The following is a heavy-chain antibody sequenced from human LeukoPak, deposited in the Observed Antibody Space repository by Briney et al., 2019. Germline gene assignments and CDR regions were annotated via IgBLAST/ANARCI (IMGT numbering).Heavy chain of an antibody. CDR2: IYYSGST. CDR1: GGFLSSYY. Sequence: PSETLSLTCTVSGGFLSSYYWSWIRQPPGKGLEWIGYIYYSGSTNYNPSLKSRVTISVDTSKNQFSLKLSSVTAADTAVYYCARVSGWFDPWGQGTLVTVSS. D-gene: IGHD3-10*01. J-gene: IGHJ5*02. CDR3: ARVSGWFDP. V-gene: IGHV4-59*01.